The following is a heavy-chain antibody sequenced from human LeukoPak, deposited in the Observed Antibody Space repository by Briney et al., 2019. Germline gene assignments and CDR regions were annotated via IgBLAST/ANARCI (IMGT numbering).Heavy chain of an antibody. V-gene: IGHV4-39*01. CDR1: GVSISSSNSY. J-gene: IGHJ4*02. CDR2: IYYTGNT. Sequence: PSETLSLTCTVSGVSISSSNSYWGWIRQPPGKGLEWIGSIYYTGNTYYNASLKSRVTITIDTSKNQISLRLTSVTATDTAVYYCARQTGSGLFILPGGQGTLVTVSS. CDR3: ARQTGSGLFILP. D-gene: IGHD3/OR15-3a*01.